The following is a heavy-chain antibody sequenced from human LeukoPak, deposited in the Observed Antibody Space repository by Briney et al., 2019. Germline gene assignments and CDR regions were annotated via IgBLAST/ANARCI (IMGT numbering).Heavy chain of an antibody. V-gene: IGHV3-7*01. D-gene: IGHD3-10*01. CDR3: ARDVNGGYFDL. CDR1: GFTFSNYW. Sequence: GGSLRLPCAASGFTFSNYWMSWLRQAPGKGPEWVAQMKGDGSEEYYVGSVRGRFTISRDNAKNSLFLQMNSLRVEDRAVYFCARDVNGGYFDLWGHGTLVTVSS. J-gene: IGHJ4*01. CDR2: MKGDGSEE.